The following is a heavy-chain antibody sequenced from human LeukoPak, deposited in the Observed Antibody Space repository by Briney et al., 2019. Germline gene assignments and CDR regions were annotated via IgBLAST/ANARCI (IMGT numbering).Heavy chain of an antibody. J-gene: IGHJ6*03. CDR2: IIPIFGTA. D-gene: IGHD6-6*01. CDR3: ARVQYSSSSFGYYYYYMDV. Sequence: ASVDLTFKSSAATFTSHANSLLRQPPGPGLELKGVIIPIFGTANYAQKFQGRVTITTDESTSTAYMELSSLRSEDTAVYYCARVQYSSSSFGYYYYYMDVWGKGTTVTVSS. V-gene: IGHV1-69*05. CDR1: AATFTSHA.